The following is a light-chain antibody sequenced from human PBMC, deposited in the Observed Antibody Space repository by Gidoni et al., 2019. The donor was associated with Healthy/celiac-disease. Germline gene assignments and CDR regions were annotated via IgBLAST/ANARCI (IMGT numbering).Light chain of an antibody. V-gene: IGKV1-39*01. CDR3: QQSYSTPRT. J-gene: IGKJ1*01. CDR2: AAS. Sequence: DIQMTQFPSSRSASVGDRVTITCRASQSISSYLNWYQQKPGKAPKLLIYAASSLQSGVPSRFSGSGSGTDFTLTISSLQPEDFATYYCQQSYSTPRTFGQXTKVEIK. CDR1: QSISSY.